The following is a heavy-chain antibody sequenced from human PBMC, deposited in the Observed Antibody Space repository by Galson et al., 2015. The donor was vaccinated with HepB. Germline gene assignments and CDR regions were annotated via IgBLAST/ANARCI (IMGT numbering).Heavy chain of an antibody. D-gene: IGHD6-13*01. CDR2: IYYSGST. V-gene: IGHV4-39*01. J-gene: IGHJ5*02. CDR3: ARWGIAAAENWFDP. CDR1: GGSISSSSYY. Sequence: ETLSLTCTVSGGSISSSSYYWGWIRQPPGKGLEWIGSIYYSGSTYYNPSLKSRVTISVDTSKNQFSLKLSSVTAADTAVYYCARWGIAAAENWFDPWGQGTLVTVSS.